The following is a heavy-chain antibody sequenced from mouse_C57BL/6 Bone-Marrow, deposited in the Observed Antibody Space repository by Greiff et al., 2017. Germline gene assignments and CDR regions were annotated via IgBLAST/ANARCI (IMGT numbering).Heavy chain of an antibody. Sequence: VQLKQSGPGLVKPSQSLSLTCSVTGYSITSGYYWNWIRQFPGNKLEWMGYISYDGSNNYNPSLKNRISITRDTSKNQFFLKLNSVTTEDTATYYCARKGDYALANWGQGTLVTVSA. CDR1: GYSITSGYY. J-gene: IGHJ3*01. CDR2: ISYDGSN. CDR3: ARKGDYALAN. V-gene: IGHV3-6*01. D-gene: IGHD2-4*01.